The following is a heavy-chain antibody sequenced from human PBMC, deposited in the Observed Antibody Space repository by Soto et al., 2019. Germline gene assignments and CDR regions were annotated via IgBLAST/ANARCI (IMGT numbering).Heavy chain of an antibody. D-gene: IGHD3-10*01. Sequence: QVQLQESGPGLVKPSGTLSLTCAVSGGSISSSNWWSWVRQPPGKGLEWIGAIYHSGSTNYNPSLKSRVTTSVDKSTNQASLKLSSVTAADTAVYYCARRWGEGRVDYWGQGTLVTVSS. V-gene: IGHV4-4*02. CDR2: IYHSGST. J-gene: IGHJ4*02. CDR3: ARRWGEGRVDY. CDR1: GGSISSSNW.